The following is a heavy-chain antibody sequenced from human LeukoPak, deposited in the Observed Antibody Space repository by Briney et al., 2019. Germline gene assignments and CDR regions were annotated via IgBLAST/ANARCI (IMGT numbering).Heavy chain of an antibody. CDR1: GGSISSYC. CDR2: IYYSGST. V-gene: IGHV4-59*01. Sequence: SETLSLTCTVSGGSISSYCWSWIRQPPGKGLEWIGYIYYSGSTNYNPSLKSRVTISVDTSKNQFSLKLSSVTAADTAVYYCAGCSGGSCPLFDYWGQGTLVTVSS. J-gene: IGHJ4*02. CDR3: AGCSGGSCPLFDY. D-gene: IGHD2-15*01.